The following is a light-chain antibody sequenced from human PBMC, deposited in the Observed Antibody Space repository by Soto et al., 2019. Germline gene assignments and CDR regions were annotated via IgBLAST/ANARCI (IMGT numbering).Light chain of an antibody. CDR1: QDISNY. V-gene: IGKV1-33*01. CDR3: QHYDHLPLT. J-gene: IGKJ4*01. CDR2: DAS. Sequence: DIQMTQSPSSLSASVGDRITITCQASQDISNYLNWYQQKPGKAPKLLIYDASNLETGVPSRFSGSGSGTHFTFTISSLQPEDIATYYCQHYDHLPLTVGGGTKVDSK.